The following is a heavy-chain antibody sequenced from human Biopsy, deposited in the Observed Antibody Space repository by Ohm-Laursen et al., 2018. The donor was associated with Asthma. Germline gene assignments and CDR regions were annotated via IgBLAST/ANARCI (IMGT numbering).Heavy chain of an antibody. Sequence: SLRLSCAALGFAVSRDHMFWVRQAPGKGLEWVSVIYSGGTSHTADSVRGRFTISRDYSKNTLYLQMHSLRAEDTAVYYCARGDSSNWSQYYFDYWGQGTLVTVSS. CDR3: ARGDSSNWSQYYFDY. D-gene: IGHD3-22*01. CDR2: IYSGGTS. V-gene: IGHV3-53*01. CDR1: GFAVSRDH. J-gene: IGHJ4*02.